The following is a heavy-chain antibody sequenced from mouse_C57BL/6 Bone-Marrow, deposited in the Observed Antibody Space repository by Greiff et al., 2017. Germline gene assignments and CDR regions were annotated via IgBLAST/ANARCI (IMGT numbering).Heavy chain of an antibody. D-gene: IGHD1-1*01. Sequence: QVQLQQSGAELARPGASVTLSCKASGYTFTSYGLSWVKQRTGQGLEWIGEIYPRSGNTYYNAKFKGKATLTADKSSSTAYMELRSLTSEDSAVYFCDYYGSSYCDYWGQGTTLTVSS. CDR2: IYPRSGNT. V-gene: IGHV1-81*01. CDR1: GYTFTSYG. CDR3: DYYGSSYCDY. J-gene: IGHJ2*01.